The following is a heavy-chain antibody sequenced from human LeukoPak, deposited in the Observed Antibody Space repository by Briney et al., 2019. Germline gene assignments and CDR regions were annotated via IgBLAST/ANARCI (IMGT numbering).Heavy chain of an antibody. CDR3: AKRSSTYSGYDPYYYFDY. V-gene: IGHV3-23*01. CDR1: VYTLSSYG. J-gene: IGHJ4*02. CDR2: ISGSGGST. Sequence: GGTLRLSCAASVYTLSSYGMSWVRQAPGKGLEWVSAISGSGGSTYYADSVNGRFTISRDNSKNTLYLQMNSLRAEDTAVYYCAKRSSTYSGYDPYYYFDYWGQGTLVTVSS. D-gene: IGHD5-12*01.